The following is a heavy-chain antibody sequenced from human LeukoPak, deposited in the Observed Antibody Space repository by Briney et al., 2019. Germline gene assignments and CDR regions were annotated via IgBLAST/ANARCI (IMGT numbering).Heavy chain of an antibody. Sequence: PSGTLSLTCSVSGGSINGGSYYWSWIRQPAGKPLEWIGHIFTTGSTSYNPSLRTRVTISEDSSKDQFSLNLKSVTAEDTAVYYCARDRYYGGKPAGNFDLWGRGTLVTVSS. J-gene: IGHJ2*01. D-gene: IGHD4-23*01. CDR2: IFTTGST. CDR3: ARDRYYGGKPAGNFDL. V-gene: IGHV4-61*09. CDR1: GGSINGGSYY.